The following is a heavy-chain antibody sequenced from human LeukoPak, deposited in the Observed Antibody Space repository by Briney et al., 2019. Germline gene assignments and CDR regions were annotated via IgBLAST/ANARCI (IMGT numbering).Heavy chain of an antibody. CDR3: AKGAYDYIEMGYIDY. CDR2: IIGSSGDT. V-gene: IGHV3-23*01. D-gene: IGHD5-12*01. CDR1: GFRFSDYA. J-gene: IGHJ4*02. Sequence: GGSLRLSCAASGFRFSDYAMNWVRQAPGKGLEWVSLIIGSSGDTFYADSVKGRFTISRDNSKNTLFLQMNSLRAEDTALYYCAKGAYDYIEMGYIDYWGQGTLVTVSS.